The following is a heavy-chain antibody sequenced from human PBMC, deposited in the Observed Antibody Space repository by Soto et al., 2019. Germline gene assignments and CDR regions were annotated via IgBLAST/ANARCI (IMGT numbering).Heavy chain of an antibody. CDR3: AKNLPTSGRFDY. J-gene: IGHJ4*02. CDR1: GASITSNAYC. CDR2: IYSSGKT. V-gene: IGHV4-39*01. Sequence: PSESLSLTCSLSGASITSNAYCWAWIRQPPGKGLEWVGSIYSSGKTHYNPSPKSRTTITVDRSRNKFSLQVSSVTAAYSAVYYYAKNLPTSGRFDYWGQGTVVTVSS.